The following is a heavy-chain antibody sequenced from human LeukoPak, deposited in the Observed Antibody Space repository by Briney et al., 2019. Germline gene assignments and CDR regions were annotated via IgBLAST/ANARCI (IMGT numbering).Heavy chain of an antibody. CDR3: AREELLWFGELPAGWFDP. V-gene: IGHV4-4*07. D-gene: IGHD3-10*01. CDR2: IYTSGST. CDR1: GGSISSHY. J-gene: IGHJ5*02. Sequence: SETLSLTCTVSGGSISSHYWSWIRQPAGKGLEWIGRIYTSGSTNYNPSLKSRVTMSVDTSKNQFSLKLSSVTAADTAVYYCAREELLWFGELPAGWFDPWGQGTLVTVSS.